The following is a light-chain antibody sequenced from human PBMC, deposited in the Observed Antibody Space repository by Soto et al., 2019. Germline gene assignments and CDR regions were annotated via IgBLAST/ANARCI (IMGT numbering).Light chain of an antibody. CDR3: QKYSSVPV. V-gene: IGKV1-27*01. CDR2: AAS. J-gene: IGKJ3*01. CDR1: QDIRNF. Sequence: IQMTQSPTSLSASVGERVTITFRASQDIRNFVAWYQQKPGKAPKLLIYAASTLQSGVPSRFSGSGSGTDFTLTINSLQPEDVATYSCQKYSSVPVFGPGTKVEIK.